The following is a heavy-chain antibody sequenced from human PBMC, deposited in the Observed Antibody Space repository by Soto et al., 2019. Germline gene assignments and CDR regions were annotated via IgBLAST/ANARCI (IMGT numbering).Heavy chain of an antibody. CDR1: GFTFSSYA. V-gene: IGHV3-64D*06. CDR3: VKDIRIAAAGTRWFDP. D-gene: IGHD6-13*01. J-gene: IGHJ5*02. CDR2: ISSNGGST. Sequence: GGSLRLSCSASGFTFSSYAMHWVRQAPGKGLEYVSAISSNGGSTYYADSVKGRFTISRDNSKNTLYLQMSSLRAEDTAVYYCVKDIRIAAAGTRWFDPWGQGTLVTVSS.